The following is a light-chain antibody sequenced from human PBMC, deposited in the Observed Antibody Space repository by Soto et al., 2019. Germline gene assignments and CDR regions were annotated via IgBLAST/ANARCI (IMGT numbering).Light chain of an antibody. V-gene: IGKV3-20*01. CDR1: QSVDSNY. Sequence: IVLTQSPGTLSLSPGEEATLSCRASQSVDSNYLAWYQQKPGQTPRLIIYGASGRADGIPHRFSGSGFGTVFTLTISKVEPEDFAVYYCQQYGTPRSVTFGQGTRLEIK. CDR2: GAS. J-gene: IGKJ5*01. CDR3: QQYGTPRSVT.